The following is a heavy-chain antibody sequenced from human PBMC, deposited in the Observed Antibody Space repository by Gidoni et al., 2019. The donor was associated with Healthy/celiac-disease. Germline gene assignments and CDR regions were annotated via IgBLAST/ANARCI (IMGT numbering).Heavy chain of an antibody. Sequence: EVQLVESGGGLVQPGGSLRLSCSASGFTFSSYAMHWVRQAPGKGLEYVSAISSNWGSTYYAGPVEGRFTISRDNSKNTLYLQMSSLRAEETAVYYCVKGLDSSGYSFWGQGTLVTVSS. CDR1: GFTFSSYA. CDR2: ISSNWGST. V-gene: IGHV3-64D*06. CDR3: VKGLDSSGYSF. J-gene: IGHJ4*02. D-gene: IGHD3-22*01.